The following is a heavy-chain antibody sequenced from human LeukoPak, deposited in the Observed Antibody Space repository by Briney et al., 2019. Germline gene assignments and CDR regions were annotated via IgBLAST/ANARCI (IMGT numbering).Heavy chain of an antibody. CDR3: ARQLLWFGESPFDP. J-gene: IGHJ5*02. Sequence: PSETLSLTCTVSGGSISSYYWSWIRQPPGKGLEWTGYIYYSGSTNYNPSLKSRVTISVDTSKNRFSLKLSSVTAADTAVYYCARQLLWFGESPFDPWGQGTLVTVSS. CDR1: GGSISSYY. V-gene: IGHV4-59*08. CDR2: IYYSGST. D-gene: IGHD3-10*01.